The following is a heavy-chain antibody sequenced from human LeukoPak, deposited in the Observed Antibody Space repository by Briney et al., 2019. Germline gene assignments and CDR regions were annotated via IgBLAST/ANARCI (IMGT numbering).Heavy chain of an antibody. J-gene: IGHJ6*03. CDR3: ARAYCSSTSCYKGYYYYYYMDV. CDR1: GYSFAGYW. CDR2: IYTGDSDT. V-gene: IGHV5-51*01. D-gene: IGHD2-2*02. Sequence: GESLKISCKGSGYSFAGYWIGWVRQMPGKGTEWMGIIYTGDSDTRYSPSFQGQVTISADKSISTAYLQWSSLKASDTAMYYCARAYCSSTSCYKGYYYYYYMDVWGKGTTVTVPS.